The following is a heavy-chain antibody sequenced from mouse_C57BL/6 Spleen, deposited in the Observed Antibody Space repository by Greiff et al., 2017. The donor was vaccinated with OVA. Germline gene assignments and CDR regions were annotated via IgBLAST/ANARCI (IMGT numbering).Heavy chain of an antibody. CDR2: INPNNGGT. CDR1: GYTFTDYN. CDR3: ATYGSSYEGFAY. V-gene: IGHV1-22*01. D-gene: IGHD1-1*01. J-gene: IGHJ3*01. Sequence: EVQLQQSGPELVKPGASVKMSCKASGYTFTDYNMHWVKQSHGKSLEWIGYINPNNGGTSYNQKFKGKATLTVNKSSSTAYMELRSLTSEDSAVYYCATYGSSYEGFAYWGQGTLVTVSA.